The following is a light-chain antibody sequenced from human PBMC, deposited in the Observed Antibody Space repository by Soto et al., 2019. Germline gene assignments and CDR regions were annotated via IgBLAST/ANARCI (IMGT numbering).Light chain of an antibody. V-gene: IGLV2-11*01. J-gene: IGLJ3*02. CDR3: CSYAGSYTWV. CDR2: DVN. CDR1: SSDVGNYNY. Sequence: QSALTQPRSVSGSPGQSVTISCTGTSSDVGNYNYVSWYQHHPGKAPKVMIYDVNKWPSGVPDRFSGSKSGNTASLTISGLQAEDEADYYCCSYAGSYTWVFGGGTKLTVL.